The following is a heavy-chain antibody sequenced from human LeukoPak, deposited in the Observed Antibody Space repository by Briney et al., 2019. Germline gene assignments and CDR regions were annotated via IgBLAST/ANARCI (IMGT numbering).Heavy chain of an antibody. J-gene: IGHJ4*02. D-gene: IGHD3-22*01. CDR2: ISAYNGNT. V-gene: IGHV1-18*01. CDR3: ARDLISAYYYDSSGYYPGGGLGY. Sequence: ASVTVSCKASGYTFTSYGISWVRQAPGQGLEWMGWISAYNGNTNYAQKLQGRVTMTTDTSTSTAYMELRSLRSDDTAVYYCARDLISAYYYDSSGYYPGGGLGYWGQGTLVTVSS. CDR1: GYTFTSYG.